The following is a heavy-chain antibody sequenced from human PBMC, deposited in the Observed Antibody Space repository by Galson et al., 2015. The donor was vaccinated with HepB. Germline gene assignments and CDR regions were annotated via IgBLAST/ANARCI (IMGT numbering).Heavy chain of an antibody. CDR1: GFTFDDYT. V-gene: IGHV3-43*01. Sequence: SLRLSCAASGFTFDDYTMHWVRQAPGKGLEWVSLISWDGGSTYYADSVKGRFTISRDNSKNSPYLQMNSLRTEDTALYYCAKDTGYTGLGYWGQGTLVTVSS. J-gene: IGHJ4*02. D-gene: IGHD6-13*01. CDR2: ISWDGGST. CDR3: AKDTGYTGLGY.